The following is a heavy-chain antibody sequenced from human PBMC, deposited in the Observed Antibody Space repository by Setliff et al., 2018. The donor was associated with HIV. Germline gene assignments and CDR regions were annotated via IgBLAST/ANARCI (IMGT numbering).Heavy chain of an antibody. CDR2: MNPNNGNT. J-gene: IGHJ4*02. Sequence: ASVKVSCKASGYNFTDYDINWVRQATGQGLEWMGWMNPNNGNTGYAEKFQGRVTMTRDTSISTAYMELSSLRSDDTAVYYCAARGRDLGFDYWGQGTLVTVSS. D-gene: IGHD1-1*01. CDR1: GYNFTDYD. V-gene: IGHV1-8*02. CDR3: AARGRDLGFDY.